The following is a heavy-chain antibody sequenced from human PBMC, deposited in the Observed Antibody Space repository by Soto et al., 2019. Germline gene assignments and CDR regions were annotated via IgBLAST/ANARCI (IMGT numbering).Heavy chain of an antibody. J-gene: IGHJ5*02. Sequence: GASLKLSRKASGYTFSSDAMHWVRHATGQRLEWMGWINAGNGNTKYSQKFQGRVTITRDTSASTAYMELSSLRSEDTAVYYCARDWGYYYDSSGYRSYNWFDPWGQGTLVTVSS. CDR2: INAGNGNT. CDR1: GYTFSSDA. V-gene: IGHV1-3*01. D-gene: IGHD3-22*01. CDR3: ARDWGYYYDSSGYRSYNWFDP.